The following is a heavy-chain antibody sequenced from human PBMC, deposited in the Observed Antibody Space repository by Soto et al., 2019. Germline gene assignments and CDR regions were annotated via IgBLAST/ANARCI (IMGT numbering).Heavy chain of an antibody. D-gene: IGHD5-18*01. CDR2: IIPIFGTA. V-gene: IGHV1-69*01. CDR1: GGTFSSYA. J-gene: IGHJ6*02. Sequence: QVQLVQSGAEVKQPGSSVKVSCKASGGTFSSYAISWVRQAPGQGLEWMGGIIPIFGTANYAQKFQGRVTITADESTSTAYMELSSLRSEDTAVYYCARDDGDTAMVPDYYYGMDVWGQGTTVTVSS. CDR3: ARDDGDTAMVPDYYYGMDV.